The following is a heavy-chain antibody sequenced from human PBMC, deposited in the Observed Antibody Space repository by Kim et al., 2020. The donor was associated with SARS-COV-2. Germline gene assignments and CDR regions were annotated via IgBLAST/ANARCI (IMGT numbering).Heavy chain of an antibody. D-gene: IGHD3-16*01. CDR2: T. J-gene: IGHJ3*02. V-gene: IGHV3-53*01. CDR3: AKGMISVGGYDI. Sequence: TQYADSVRGRFTISRDNYHNTLSLQMDGPRGEDTALYYCAKGMISVGGYDIWGQGTMVTVSA.